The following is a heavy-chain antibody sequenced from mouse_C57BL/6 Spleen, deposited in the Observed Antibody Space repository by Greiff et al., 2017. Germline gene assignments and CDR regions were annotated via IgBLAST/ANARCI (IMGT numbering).Heavy chain of an antibody. Sequence: QVQLQQPGAELVKPGASVKLSCKASGYTFTSYWMHWVKQRPGQGLEWIGMIHPNRGSTNYNKKFKSKATLTVDKSSSTSYMQLSSLTSEDSAVYYCARSDGYLAMDYWGQGTSVTVSS. CDR2: IHPNRGST. CDR3: ARSDGYLAMDY. J-gene: IGHJ4*01. D-gene: IGHD2-3*01. V-gene: IGHV1-64*01. CDR1: GYTFTSYW.